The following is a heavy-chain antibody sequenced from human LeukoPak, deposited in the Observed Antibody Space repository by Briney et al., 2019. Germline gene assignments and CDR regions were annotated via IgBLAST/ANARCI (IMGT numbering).Heavy chain of an antibody. D-gene: IGHD3-16*02. CDR3: ARGYDYVWGIYRPFDY. Sequence: PGGSLRLSCAASGFTFSSFWMHWVRQAPGKGLVWVARINSVGSSTSYADSVKGRFTISRDNAKNTLYLQMNSLRAEDTAVYYCARGYDYVWGIYRPFDYWGQGTLVTVSS. V-gene: IGHV3-74*01. CDR2: INSVGSST. J-gene: IGHJ4*02. CDR1: GFTFSSFW.